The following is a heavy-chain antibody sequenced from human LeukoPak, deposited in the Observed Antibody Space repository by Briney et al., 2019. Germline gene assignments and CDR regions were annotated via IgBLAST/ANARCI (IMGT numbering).Heavy chain of an antibody. CDR1: DYTFSKYG. V-gene: IGHV1-18*01. Sequence: ASVKVSCQASDYTFSKYGIIWVRQAPGQGLEWMGWISAYNGNTNHAQKFQGRVTMTRNTSISTAYMELTSLRSEDTAVYYCVGGAPNWGFDYWGQGTLVTVSS. D-gene: IGHD7-27*01. J-gene: IGHJ4*02. CDR2: ISAYNGNT. CDR3: VGGAPNWGFDY.